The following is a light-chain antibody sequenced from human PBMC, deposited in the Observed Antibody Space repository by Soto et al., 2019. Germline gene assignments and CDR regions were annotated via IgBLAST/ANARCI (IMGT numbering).Light chain of an antibody. Sequence: EAVLTQSPATLSLSPGERATLSCRASQSLSTYLAWYQQKPGQAPRLLIYDTSKRATAIPARFSGSGSGTDFTLTISSLDPEDFAVYYCQQRNNWPPSWTFGQGTKVEIK. CDR1: QSLSTY. CDR3: QQRNNWPPSWT. V-gene: IGKV3-11*01. J-gene: IGKJ1*01. CDR2: DTS.